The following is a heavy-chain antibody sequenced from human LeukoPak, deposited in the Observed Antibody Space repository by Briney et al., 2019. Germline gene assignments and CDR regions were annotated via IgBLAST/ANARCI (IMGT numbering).Heavy chain of an antibody. CDR2: IYYSGRT. CDR3: ASAPEDFWSGYSYFGGMDV. CDR1: GGSLSSSSYY. D-gene: IGHD3-3*01. J-gene: IGHJ6*02. Sequence: SETLSLTCTVSGGSLSSSSYYWGWVRQPPGRGLEWVGSIYYSGRTYYNPSLKSRVTISVDTSKNQFSLKLSSVTAADTAVYYCASAPEDFWSGYSYFGGMDVWGQGTTVTVSS. V-gene: IGHV4-39*01.